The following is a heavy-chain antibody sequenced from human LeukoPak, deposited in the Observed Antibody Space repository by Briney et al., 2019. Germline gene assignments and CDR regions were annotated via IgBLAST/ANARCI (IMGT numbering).Heavy chain of an antibody. CDR1: GFTFSSYG. Sequence: GGSLRLSCAASGFTFSSYGMHWVRQAPGKGLAWVAFIRYDGNNKYYADSVKGRFTISRDKSKNTLYLQMNSLRAEDTAVYYCAKDRVAAALLSFYYMDVWGKGTTVTISS. CDR3: AKDRVAAALLSFYYMDV. CDR2: IRYDGNNK. D-gene: IGHD6-25*01. V-gene: IGHV3-30*02. J-gene: IGHJ6*03.